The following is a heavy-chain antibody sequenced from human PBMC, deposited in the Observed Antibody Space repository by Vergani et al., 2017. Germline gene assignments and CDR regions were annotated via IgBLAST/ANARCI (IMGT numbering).Heavy chain of an antibody. Sequence: QVQLVQSGAEVKKPGSSVKVSCKASGGTFSSYTISWVRQAPGQGLEWLGRIIPILGIANYAQKFQGRVTITADKSTSTAYMELSSLRSEDTAVYYCARGQGIAARPAGYFDLWGRGTLVTVSS. V-gene: IGHV1-69*02. CDR3: ARGQGIAARPAGYFDL. CDR2: IIPILGIA. D-gene: IGHD6-6*01. J-gene: IGHJ2*01. CDR1: GGTFSSYT.